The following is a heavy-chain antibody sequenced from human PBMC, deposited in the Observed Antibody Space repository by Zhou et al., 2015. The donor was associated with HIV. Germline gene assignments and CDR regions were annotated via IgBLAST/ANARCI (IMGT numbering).Heavy chain of an antibody. CDR3: AMHGVSPHRYYGMDV. D-gene: IGHD6-6*01. CDR2: INPNSGGT. J-gene: IGHJ6*02. Sequence: QVQLVQSGAEVKKPGSSVKVSCKASGYTFTGYYMHWVRQAPGQGLEWMGWINPNSGGTNYAQKFQGRVTMTRDTSISTAYMELSRLRSEDTAVYYCAMHGVSPHRYYGMDVWGQGTTVTVSS. V-gene: IGHV1-2*02. CDR1: GYTFTGYY.